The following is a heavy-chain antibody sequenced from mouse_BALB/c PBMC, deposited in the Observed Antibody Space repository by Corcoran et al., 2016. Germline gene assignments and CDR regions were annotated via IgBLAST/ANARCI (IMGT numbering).Heavy chain of an antibody. CDR2: INPYNDGT. CDR3: ERPSDYYGSSSYFDY. Sequence: EVQLQQSGPELVKPGASVKMSCKASGYTFTSYVMHWVKQKPGQGLEWIGYINPYNDGTKYNETFKGKATLPSDKSSSTAYMELSSLTSEDSAVYYCERPSDYYGSSSYFDYWGQGTTLTVSS. D-gene: IGHD1-1*01. CDR1: GYTFTSYV. V-gene: IGHV1S136*01. J-gene: IGHJ2*01.